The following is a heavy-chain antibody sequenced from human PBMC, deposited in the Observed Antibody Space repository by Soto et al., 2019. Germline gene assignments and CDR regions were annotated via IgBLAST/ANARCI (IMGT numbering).Heavy chain of an antibody. J-gene: IGHJ4*02. CDR2: IKSKTDGGTT. Sequence: NPGGSLRLSCAASGFTFSNAWMSWVRQAPGKGLEWVGRIKSKTDGGTTDYAAPVKGRFTISRDDSKNTLYLQMNRLKTEDTAVYYCTPQYSGSYFDYWGQGTLVTVSS. CDR3: TPQYSGSYFDY. D-gene: IGHD1-26*01. V-gene: IGHV3-15*01. CDR1: GFTFSNAW.